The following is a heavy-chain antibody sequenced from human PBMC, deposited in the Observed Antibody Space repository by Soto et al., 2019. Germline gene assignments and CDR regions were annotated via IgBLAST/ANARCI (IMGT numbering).Heavy chain of an antibody. CDR2: IYYSGST. CDR3: ARELRSSDYVWGSYRYTGGYFDY. Sequence: SETLSLTCTVSGGSISSGDYYWSWIRQPPGKGLEWIGYIYYSGSTYYNPSLESRVTISVDTSKNQFSLKLSSVTAADTAVYYCARELRSSDYVWGSYRYTGGYFDYWGQGTLVTVSS. J-gene: IGHJ4*02. V-gene: IGHV4-30-4*01. D-gene: IGHD3-16*02. CDR1: GGSISSGDYY.